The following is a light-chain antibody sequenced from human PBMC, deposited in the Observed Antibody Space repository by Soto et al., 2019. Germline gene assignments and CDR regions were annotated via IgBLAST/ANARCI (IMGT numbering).Light chain of an antibody. CDR2: GAS. CDR3: QQYYTTPPYT. CDR1: NSVFYSCNNMNY. V-gene: IGKV4-1*01. Sequence: DIVMTQSPDTLAVSLGERATINCKSSNSVFYSCNNMNYLACYQQKPGQASKLLIKGASIRESGVPVRFSGSGSGTDFTLTISSLQAEDVAVYYCQQYYTTPPYTFGQGTKLEIK. J-gene: IGKJ2*01.